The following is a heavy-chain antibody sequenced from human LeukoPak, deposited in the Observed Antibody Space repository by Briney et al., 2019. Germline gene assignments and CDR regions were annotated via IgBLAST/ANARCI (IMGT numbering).Heavy chain of an antibody. CDR2: ISGSGAST. J-gene: IGHJ4*02. CDR3: AKTPEATIGHFDY. CDR1: GFTFNSYA. V-gene: IGHV3-23*01. D-gene: IGHD5-12*01. Sequence: GGSLRLSCAASGFTFNSYAMSWVRQAPGKGLEWVSSISGSGASTYYADSVKGRFTISRDNSKNTLYLQMNSLRVEDTAVYHCAKTPEATIGHFDYWGQGTLVTVSS.